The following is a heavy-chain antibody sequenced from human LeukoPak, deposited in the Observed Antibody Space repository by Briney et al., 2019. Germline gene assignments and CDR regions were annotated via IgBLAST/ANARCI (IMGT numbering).Heavy chain of an antibody. D-gene: IGHD3/OR15-3a*01. Sequence: PSETLSLTCSVSGASITDYYWSWIRQPAGKGLEWIGRILPPGSVNYSPSLKSRVTMSADTSKNQFSLKLSSVTAADTAVYFCARAAGLKGYSYYYYMDVWGKGTTVTVSS. CDR3: ARAAGLKGYSYYYYMDV. CDR2: ILPPGSV. V-gene: IGHV4-4*07. J-gene: IGHJ6*03. CDR1: GASITDYY.